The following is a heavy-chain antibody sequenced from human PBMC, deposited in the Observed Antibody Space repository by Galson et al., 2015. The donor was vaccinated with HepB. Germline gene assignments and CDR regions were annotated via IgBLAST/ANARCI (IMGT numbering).Heavy chain of an antibody. CDR1: GFTFSDYY. CDR2: ISSSSYT. CDR3: ARDRGHNWFDP. Sequence: SLRLSCAASGFTFSDYYMSWIRQAPGKGLEWVSYISSSSYTNYADSVKGRFTISRDNAKNSLYLQMNSLRAEDTAVYYCARDRGHNWFDPWGQGTLVTVSS. J-gene: IGHJ5*02. V-gene: IGHV3-11*05.